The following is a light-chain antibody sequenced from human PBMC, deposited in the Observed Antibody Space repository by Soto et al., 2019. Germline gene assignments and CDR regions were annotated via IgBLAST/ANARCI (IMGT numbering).Light chain of an antibody. J-gene: IGKJ1*01. V-gene: IGKV1-12*01. CDR2: DAS. CDR1: QGISTW. CDR3: QQYSSRST. Sequence: DIQMTQSPSSVSASVGDRVTITCRASQGISTWLAWYQQKPGKAPKLLTYDASSLQSGVPSRFSGSGFGTEFTLTISSLQPGDFATYYCQQYSSRSTFGQGTKVDIK.